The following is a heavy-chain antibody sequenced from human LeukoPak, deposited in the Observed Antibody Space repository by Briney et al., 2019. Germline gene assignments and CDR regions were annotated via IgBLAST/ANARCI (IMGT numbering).Heavy chain of an antibody. V-gene: IGHV3-74*01. J-gene: IGHJ4*02. D-gene: IGHD6-19*01. CDR3: ARFAVHRRLTVAGQFGLDY. CDR2: IISDGSST. CDR1: GLTFRSSW. Sequence: GGSLRLTCADSGLTFRSSWMDWVRQTPEKGLVRVSHIISDGSSTSYADSVKGRFTISRDNAKNTPYLQMNSLRAEDTAVYYCARFAVHRRLTVAGQFGLDYWGQGTLVTVSS.